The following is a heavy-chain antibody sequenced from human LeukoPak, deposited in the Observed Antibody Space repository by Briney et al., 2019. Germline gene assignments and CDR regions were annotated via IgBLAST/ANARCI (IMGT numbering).Heavy chain of an antibody. V-gene: IGHV1-2*02. CDR3: ARADRLHGGPYLIGP. D-gene: IGHD2-21*01. CDR2: INPNSGGT. Sequence: SVKVSCKTSGYSFTDYYMHWVRQAPGQGLEWMGWINPNSGGTSSAQKFQGRVTMTRDTSITTVYMEVRWLTSDDTAIYYCARADRLHGGPYLIGPWGLGTLVTVSS. J-gene: IGHJ5*02. CDR1: GYSFTDYY.